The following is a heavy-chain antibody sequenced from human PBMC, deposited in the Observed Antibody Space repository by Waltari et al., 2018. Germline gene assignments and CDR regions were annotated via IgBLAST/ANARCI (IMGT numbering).Heavy chain of an antibody. D-gene: IGHD3-10*01. CDR3: AKHYASGKRYFDY. CDR2: MITIDCST. Sequence: EVQLLESGGDLVHPGGSLRLSCVASGFTFTAYAMNWVRQAPGKGVGWVSTMITIDCSTYYTDAVKCRFTISKDTYRNTVYLQMNSLRAEDTAIYYCAKHYASGKRYFDYWGQGALVTVSS. CDR1: GFTFTAYA. V-gene: IGHV3-23*01. J-gene: IGHJ4*02.